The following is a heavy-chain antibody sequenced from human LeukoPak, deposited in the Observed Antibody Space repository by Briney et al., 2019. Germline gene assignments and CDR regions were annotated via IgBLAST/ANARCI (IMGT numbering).Heavy chain of an antibody. J-gene: IGHJ3*02. V-gene: IGHV1-2*02. CDR1: GYTFIGYY. D-gene: IGHD5-24*01. CDR2: INPNTGGT. CDR3: AGVEMATILDAFDM. Sequence: EASVKVSCKASGYTFIGYYIHWVRQAPGQGLECMGWINPNTGGTNYAQKFQGRVTMTRDTSISTAYMELSRLRSDDTAVYYCAGVEMATILDAFDMWGQGTMVTVSS.